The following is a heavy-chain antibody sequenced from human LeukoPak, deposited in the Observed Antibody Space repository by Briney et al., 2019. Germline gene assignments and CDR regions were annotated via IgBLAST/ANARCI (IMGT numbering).Heavy chain of an antibody. CDR2: INPNSGGT. D-gene: IGHD3-22*01. J-gene: IGHJ4*02. CDR1: GYTFTGYY. V-gene: IGHV1-2*04. CDR3: ARDWREAMILWL. Sequence: ASVKVSCKASGYTFTGYYMHWVRQAPGQGLEWMGWINPNSGGTNYAQKFQCWVTMTRDTSISTAYMELSRLRSDDTAVYYCARDWREAMILWLWGQGTLVTVSS.